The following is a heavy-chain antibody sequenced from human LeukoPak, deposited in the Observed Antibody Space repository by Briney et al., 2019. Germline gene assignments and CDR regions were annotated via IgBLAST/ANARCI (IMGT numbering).Heavy chain of an antibody. CDR2: ISYDGNNE. V-gene: IGHV3-30-3*02. J-gene: IGHJ1*01. D-gene: IGHD2-2*01. CDR1: GFTFSSYA. CDR3: AKPGRDCSSTSCYCQH. Sequence: GGSLRLSCAVSGFTFSSYAMHWVRQAPGKGLEWMALISYDGNNEYYAESVKGRFTISRDNAKSSLDLQMNSLRAEDTAVYYCAKPGRDCSSTSCYCQHWGQGTLVTVSS.